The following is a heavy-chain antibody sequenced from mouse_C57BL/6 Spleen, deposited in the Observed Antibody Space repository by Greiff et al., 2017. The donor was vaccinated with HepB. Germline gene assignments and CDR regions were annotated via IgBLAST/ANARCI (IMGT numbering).Heavy chain of an antibody. J-gene: IGHJ1*03. D-gene: IGHD1-1*01. Sequence: EVQLQQSGAELVRPGASVKLSCTASGFNIKDYYMHWVKQRPEQGLEWIGRIDPEGGDTEYAPKIQGKATMTADTSSNTAYLQLSSLTSEDTAVYYCTLPTVVARYFDVRGTGTTVTVSS. CDR3: TLPTVVARYFDV. CDR2: IDPEGGDT. CDR1: GFNIKDYY. V-gene: IGHV14-1*01.